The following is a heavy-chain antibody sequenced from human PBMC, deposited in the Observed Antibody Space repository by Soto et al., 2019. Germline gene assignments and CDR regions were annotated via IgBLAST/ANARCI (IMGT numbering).Heavy chain of an antibody. Sequence: PGGSLRLSCVASGFTFSSYSMSWVRQAPGKGLEWVSGFRAGGDDGTTYYADSVKGRFTISRDNSKNTLFLQMNSLRAEDTAIYYCAKKVNSGSGSQYFDYFDQGTLVTVSS. CDR1: GFTFSSYS. J-gene: IGHJ4*02. V-gene: IGHV3-23*01. D-gene: IGHD3-10*01. CDR2: FRAGGDDGTT. CDR3: AKKVNSGSGSQYFDY.